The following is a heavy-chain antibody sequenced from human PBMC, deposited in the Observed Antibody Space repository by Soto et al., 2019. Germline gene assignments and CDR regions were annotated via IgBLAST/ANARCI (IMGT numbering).Heavy chain of an antibody. J-gene: IGHJ3*02. Sequence: DVQLVESGGGLIQPGGSLRLSCVASGLTVSGKKYMAWVRQAPGKGPEWLSGVYDLDGTYYADSVRGRFTTSIDSSRTTVYLQMRDLRPEDTALYFCATWHLREHAYDMGAKGQWSPSLQ. CDR1: GLTVSGKKY. CDR2: VYDLDGT. V-gene: IGHV3-53*01. CDR3: ATWHLREHAYDM.